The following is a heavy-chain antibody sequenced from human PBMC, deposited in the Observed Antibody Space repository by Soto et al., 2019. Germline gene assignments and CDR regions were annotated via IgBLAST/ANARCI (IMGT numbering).Heavy chain of an antibody. D-gene: IGHD3-22*01. CDR2: IHYSGST. CDR3: AVVVVILNAFDI. Sequence: PSETLSLTCTGSGGSISSYYWSWIRQSPGKGLEWIGYIHYSGSTKSNPSLKSRVTISVDTSKNQFSLKLSSVTAAYSAVYYCAVVVVILNAFDIWGQGTMVTVSS. J-gene: IGHJ3*02. CDR1: GGSISSYY. V-gene: IGHV4-59*08.